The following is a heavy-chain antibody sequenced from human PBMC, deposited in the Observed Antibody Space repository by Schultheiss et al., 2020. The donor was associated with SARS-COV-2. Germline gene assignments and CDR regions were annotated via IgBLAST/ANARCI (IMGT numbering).Heavy chain of an antibody. D-gene: IGHD5-12*01. CDR2: IIPIFGTA. V-gene: IGHV1-69*13. CDR3: ARDPDIVATIPYFDY. CDR1: GGTFSSYA. Sequence: SVKVSCKASGGTFSSYAISWVRQAPGQGLESMGGIIPIFGTANYAQKFQGRVTITADESTSTAYMELSSLRSEDTAVYYCARDPDIVATIPYFDYWGQGTLVTVSS. J-gene: IGHJ4*02.